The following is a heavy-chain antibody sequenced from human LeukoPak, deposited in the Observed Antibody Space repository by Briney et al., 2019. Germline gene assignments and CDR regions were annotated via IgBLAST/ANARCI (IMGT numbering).Heavy chain of an antibody. CDR3: ARGVRCSGGSCYSENLDY. Sequence: ASVKVSCKAPGYTFTSYDINWVRQATGQGLEWMGWMNPNSGNTGYAQKFQGRVTITRNTSISTAYMELSSLRSEDTAVYYCARGVRCSGGSCYSENLDYWGQGTLVTVSS. CDR2: MNPNSGNT. J-gene: IGHJ4*02. D-gene: IGHD2-15*01. CDR1: GYTFTSYD. V-gene: IGHV1-8*03.